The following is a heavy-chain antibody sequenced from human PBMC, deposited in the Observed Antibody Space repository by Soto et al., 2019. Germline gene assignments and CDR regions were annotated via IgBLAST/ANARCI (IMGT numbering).Heavy chain of an antibody. CDR3: AADYVWGSYMFWMGY. D-gene: IGHD3-16*01. CDR1: GGTFSSYA. J-gene: IGHJ4*02. V-gene: IGHV1-69*01. CDR2: IIPNFGTA. Sequence: QVQLVQSGAEVKKPGSSVKVSCKASGGTFSSYAISWVRQAPGQGLEWMGGIIPNFGTANYAQKFQGRVTITADESTSTAYMELSSLRSEDTAVYYCAADYVWGSYMFWMGYWGQGTLVTVSS.